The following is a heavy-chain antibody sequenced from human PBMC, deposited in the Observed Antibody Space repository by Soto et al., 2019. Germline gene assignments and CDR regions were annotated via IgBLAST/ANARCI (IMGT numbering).Heavy chain of an antibody. J-gene: IGHJ3*02. V-gene: IGHV1-69*13. CDR2: IIPIFGTA. D-gene: IGHD3-10*01. CDR3: ARVSKDVLLWFGDPRGAFDI. Sequence: ASVKVSCKASGGTFSSYAISWVRQAPGQGLEWMGGIIPIFGTANYAQKFQGRVTITADESTSTAYMELSSLRSEDTAVYYCARVSKDVLLWFGDPRGAFDIWGQGTMVTVSS. CDR1: GGTFSSYA.